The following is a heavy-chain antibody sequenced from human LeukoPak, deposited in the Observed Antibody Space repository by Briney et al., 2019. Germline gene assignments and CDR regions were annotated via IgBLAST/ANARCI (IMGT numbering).Heavy chain of an antibody. J-gene: IGHJ4*02. D-gene: IGHD6-19*01. CDR3: AVHPSIAVTGTGDC. CDR2: ISGSGANA. Sequence: GGSLRLSCAASGFTFSSYAMNWVRQAPGKGLEWVSAISGSGANAYYADSVKGRFTISRDNSKNTLYLHMNSLRAEDTAVYYCAVHPSIAVTGTGDCWGQGTLVTVSS. V-gene: IGHV3-23*01. CDR1: GFTFSSYA.